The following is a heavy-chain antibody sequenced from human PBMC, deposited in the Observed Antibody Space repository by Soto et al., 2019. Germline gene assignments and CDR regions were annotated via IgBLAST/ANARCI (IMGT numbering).Heavy chain of an antibody. J-gene: IGHJ3*02. Sequence: PGRPMRVSSGALGFTFVSHSMNRVRQEQRKGLEWVSSISSSSSYIYYADSVKGRFTISRDNAKNSLYLQMNSLRAEDTAVYYCARVLSDYYESSVDAFDIWGQGTMVTGSS. V-gene: IGHV3-21*01. CDR3: ARVLSDYYESSVDAFDI. CDR1: GFTFVSHS. CDR2: ISSSSSYI. D-gene: IGHD3-22*01.